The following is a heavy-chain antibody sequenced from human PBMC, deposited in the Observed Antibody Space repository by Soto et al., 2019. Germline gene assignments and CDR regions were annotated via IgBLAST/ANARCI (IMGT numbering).Heavy chain of an antibody. CDR3: VKGRDAPENFQH. D-gene: IGHD2-21*02. CDR1: GFTFSNYA. Sequence: PGESLRLSCAAPGFTFSNYAMSWVRQPPGKGLEWVSLIRATTGDTYYADSVKGRFTISRDNSRNTLFLLMDSLRVEDTAVYYCVKGRDAPENFQHWGQGTLVTVSS. J-gene: IGHJ1*01. V-gene: IGHV3-23*01. CDR2: IRATTGDT.